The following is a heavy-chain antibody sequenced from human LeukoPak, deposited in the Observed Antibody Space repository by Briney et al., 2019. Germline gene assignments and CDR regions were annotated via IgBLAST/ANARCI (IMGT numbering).Heavy chain of an antibody. CDR1: VLTLWRLS. Sequence: PGGCLRLFRAPSVLTLWRLSIRGAPRAPRKGVEGGSALTGSGGSTYYADSVKGRFTISRDNSKNTLYLQMNSLRAEDTAVYYCAKAFPYYDFWSGYIYYFDYWGQGTLVTVSS. J-gene: IGHJ4*02. D-gene: IGHD3-3*01. CDR3: AKAFPYYDFWSGYIYYFDY. V-gene: IGHV3-23*01. CDR2: LTGSGGST.